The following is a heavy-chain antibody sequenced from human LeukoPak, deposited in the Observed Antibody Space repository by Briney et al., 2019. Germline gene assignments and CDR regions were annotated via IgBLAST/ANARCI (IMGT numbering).Heavy chain of an antibody. CDR2: IYHSGST. Sequence: SETLCLTCTVSGYSISSGYYWGWIRQPPGMGLEWIGSIYHSGSTYYNPSLKSRVTISVDTSKNQFSLKLSSVTAADTAVYYCARHTYYYDSSGYPTNPPDYWGQGTLVTVSS. D-gene: IGHD3-22*01. CDR1: GYSISSGYY. V-gene: IGHV4-38-2*02. CDR3: ARHTYYYDSSGYPTNPPDY. J-gene: IGHJ4*02.